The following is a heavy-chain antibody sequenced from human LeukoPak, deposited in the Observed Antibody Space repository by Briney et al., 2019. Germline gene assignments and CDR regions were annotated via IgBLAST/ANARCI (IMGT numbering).Heavy chain of an antibody. CDR1: GFTFSSDA. J-gene: IGHJ4*02. CDR2: ISGGGVNT. D-gene: IGHD4-11*01. CDR3: AKEGGNTVTSKKYFDY. V-gene: IGHV3-23*01. Sequence: GGSLRLSCAASGFTFSSDAMSWVRQAPGKGLEWVSGISGGGVNTYYADSVKGRFTISRDNSKNSLYLQMNSLRAEDTAVYYCAKEGGNTVTSKKYFDYWGQGPLVTVSS.